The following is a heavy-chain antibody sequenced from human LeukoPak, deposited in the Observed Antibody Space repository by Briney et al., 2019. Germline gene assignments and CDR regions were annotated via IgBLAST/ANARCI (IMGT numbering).Heavy chain of an antibody. CDR3: ARDRVYYGSGSYYYGMDV. Sequence: ASVKVSCKASGYTFTGYYMYWVRQAPGQGLEWMGWINPNSGGTNYAQKFQGWVTMTRDTSISTAYMELSRLRSDDTAVYYCARDRVYYGSGSYYYGMDVWGKGTTVTVSS. CDR1: GYTFTGYY. V-gene: IGHV1-2*04. CDR2: INPNSGGT. J-gene: IGHJ6*04. D-gene: IGHD3-10*01.